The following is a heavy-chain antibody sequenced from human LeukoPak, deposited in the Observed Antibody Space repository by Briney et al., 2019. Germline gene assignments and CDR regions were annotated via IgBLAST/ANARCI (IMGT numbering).Heavy chain of an antibody. J-gene: IGHJ4*02. V-gene: IGHV3-23*01. Sequence: GGSLRLSCAVSGFPLSSYAMSWVRQAPGKGLEWVSATSSSDAGTYYADSVRGRFTISRDNSKNTLYLQMNSLRTEDTAVYYCAKESESYDSSGSTLDYRGQGTLVTVSS. D-gene: IGHD3-22*01. CDR1: GFPLSSYA. CDR2: TSSSDAGT. CDR3: AKESESYDSSGSTLDY.